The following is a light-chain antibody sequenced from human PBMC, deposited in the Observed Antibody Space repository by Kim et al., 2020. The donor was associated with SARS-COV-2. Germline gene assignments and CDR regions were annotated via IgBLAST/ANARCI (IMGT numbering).Light chain of an antibody. Sequence: SSELTQDPAVSVALGQTVRITCQGDSLRSYYASWYQQKPGQAPVLVIYGKNNRPSGIPDRFSGSSSGNTASLTITGAQAEDEADYYCNYRDSRGNHLLYV. CDR3: NYRDSRGNHLLYV. CDR2: GKN. V-gene: IGLV3-19*01. J-gene: IGLJ1*01. CDR1: SLRSYY.